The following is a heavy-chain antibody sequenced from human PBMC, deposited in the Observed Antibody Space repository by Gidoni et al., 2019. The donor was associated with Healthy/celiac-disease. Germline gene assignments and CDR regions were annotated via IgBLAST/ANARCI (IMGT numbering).Heavy chain of an antibody. J-gene: IGHJ4*02. V-gene: IGHV3-13*04. CDR2: IGTAGAT. D-gene: IGHD3-3*01. Sequence: VESGGGVVQRGGSRRRSCAASGFTFSGYDMNWVRQATGKGLPWVSAIGTAGATYYPGSVKGRFTISRDNAKNSLYLQMNSLRAGDTAVYYCARGSGGGYFDYWGQGTLVTVSS. CDR1: GFTFSGYD. CDR3: ARGSGGGYFDY.